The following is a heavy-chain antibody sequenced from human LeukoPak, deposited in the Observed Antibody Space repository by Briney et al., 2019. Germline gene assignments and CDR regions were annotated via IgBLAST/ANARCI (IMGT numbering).Heavy chain of an antibody. J-gene: IGHJ6*02. Sequence: SETLSLTCTVSGASISNYYWSWIRQPAGKGLEWIGRFYSSGSYNYNPSLKSRVTMSIDTSKNQFSLRLSSVTAADTAVYYCARLFPAAGTPYYYIMDVWGQGTTVTVSS. CDR1: GASISNYY. D-gene: IGHD6-13*01. V-gene: IGHV4-4*07. CDR3: ARLFPAAGTPYYYIMDV. CDR2: FYSSGSY.